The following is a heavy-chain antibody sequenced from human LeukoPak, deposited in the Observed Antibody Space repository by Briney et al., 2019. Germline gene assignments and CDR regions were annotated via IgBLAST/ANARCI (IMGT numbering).Heavy chain of an antibody. J-gene: IGHJ4*02. CDR2: ISSSGSSN. CDR1: GFTFSSYQ. D-gene: IGHD2-2*01. CDR3: ASSILPAVVRDY. Sequence: PGGSLRLSCAASGFTFSSYQMNWVRQAPGKGLEWVSYISSSGSSNYYADSVKGRFTISRDNAKNSLFLQMNSLRAEDTAVYYCASSILPAVVRDYWGQGTLVTVSS. V-gene: IGHV3-48*03.